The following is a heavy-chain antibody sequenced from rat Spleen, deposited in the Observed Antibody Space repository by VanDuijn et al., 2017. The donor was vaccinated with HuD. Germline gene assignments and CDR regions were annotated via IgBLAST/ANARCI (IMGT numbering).Heavy chain of an antibody. D-gene: IGHD3-1*01. V-gene: IGHV5-29*01. CDR1: GFTFSDHY. J-gene: IGHJ1*01. CDR2: ISYDGSST. Sequence: EVHLVESDGGLVQPGRSLKLSCVASGFTFSDHYMAWVRQAPTKGLEWVATISYDGSSTYYRDSVKGRFTISRDNAKSTLFLRMDSLRSEDTATYSCTRRAPDWYFDFWGPGTMVTVSS. CDR3: TRRAPDWYFDF.